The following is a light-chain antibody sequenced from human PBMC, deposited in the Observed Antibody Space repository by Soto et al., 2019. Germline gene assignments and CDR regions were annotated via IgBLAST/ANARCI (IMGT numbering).Light chain of an antibody. CDR1: QSVSSSY. CDR3: QHYRTS. Sequence: EIVLTQSPGTLSLSPGERATLSCRASQSVSSSYLAWYQQKPGQPPRLLIYGASSRATGIPDRFSGSGSGTEFTLTITRLEPEDFAVYYWQHYRTSFGGGTKVEIK. CDR2: GAS. V-gene: IGKV3-20*01. J-gene: IGKJ4*01.